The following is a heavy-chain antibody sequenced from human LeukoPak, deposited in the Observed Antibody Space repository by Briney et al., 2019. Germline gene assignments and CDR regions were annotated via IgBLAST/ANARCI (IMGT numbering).Heavy chain of an antibody. D-gene: IGHD1-26*01. CDR3: ARDNGFGSGTYYSDY. Sequence: GGSLRLSCAASEFTFSNYKMNWVRQAPGKGLEWVSFISTSSSYIYYADSVKGRFTISRDNAKNSLYLQINSLRVEDTAVYYCARDNGFGSGTYYSDYWGQGTLVAVSS. J-gene: IGHJ4*02. V-gene: IGHV3-21*01. CDR1: EFTFSNYK. CDR2: ISTSSSYI.